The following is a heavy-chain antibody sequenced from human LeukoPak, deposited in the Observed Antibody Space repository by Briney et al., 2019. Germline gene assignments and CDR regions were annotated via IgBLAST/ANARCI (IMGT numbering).Heavy chain of an antibody. CDR2: INHSGNT. J-gene: IGHJ6*03. CDR1: GGSFSGYY. CDR3: ARKGHDFWRGYYYYMDV. V-gene: IGHV4-34*01. Sequence: PSETLSLTCAVYGGSFSGYYWSWIRQPPRKGLEWIGEINHSGNTNYNPSLKSRVTISVDTSKNQFSLRLSSVTAADTAVYYCARKGHDFWRGYYYYMDVWGKGTTVTVSS. D-gene: IGHD3-3*01.